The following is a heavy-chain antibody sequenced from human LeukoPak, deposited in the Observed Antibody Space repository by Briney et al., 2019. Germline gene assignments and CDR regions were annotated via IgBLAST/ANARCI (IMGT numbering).Heavy chain of an antibody. Sequence: GGSLRLSCVASGFPFSSHAMCWVRQAPGKGLEWVSSIDISGGAIWYADSVRGRFTISRDNSKNTLYLQMTSLRVEDTALYYCANEIRPNDYWGQGTLVSVSS. CDR1: GFPFSSHA. J-gene: IGHJ4*02. CDR2: IDISGGAI. D-gene: IGHD3-16*01. CDR3: ANEIRPNDY. V-gene: IGHV3-23*05.